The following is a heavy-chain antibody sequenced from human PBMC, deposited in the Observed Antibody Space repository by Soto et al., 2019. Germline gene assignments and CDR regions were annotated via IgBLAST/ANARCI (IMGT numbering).Heavy chain of an antibody. V-gene: IGHV4-39*01. Sequence: PSETLSLTCSVSGGTINSSSYFWGWVRQPPGKGLEWIGSIYYSGSTYYNPSLRSRVTISVDTSKNQFSLKLSSVTAADTAVFYCARHYSSGSRNWFDPWGQGTLVTVSS. CDR1: GGTINSSSYF. D-gene: IGHD6-19*01. J-gene: IGHJ5*02. CDR3: ARHYSSGSRNWFDP. CDR2: IYYSGST.